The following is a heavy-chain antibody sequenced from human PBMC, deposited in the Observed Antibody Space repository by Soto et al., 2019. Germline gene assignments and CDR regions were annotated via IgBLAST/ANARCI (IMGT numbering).Heavy chain of an antibody. CDR1: GFTFSSYA. J-gene: IGHJ6*02. D-gene: IGHD2-21*02. Sequence: GGSLRLSCAASGFTFSSYAMHWVRQAPGKGLEWVAVISYDGSNKYYADSVKGRFTISRDNSKNTLYLQMNSLRAEDTAVYYCARDGDGGNSGSYYYYGMDVWGQGTTVTVSS. CDR2: ISYDGSNK. CDR3: ARDGDGGNSGSYYYYGMDV. V-gene: IGHV3-30-3*01.